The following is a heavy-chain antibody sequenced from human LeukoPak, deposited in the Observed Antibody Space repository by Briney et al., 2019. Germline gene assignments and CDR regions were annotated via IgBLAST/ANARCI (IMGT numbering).Heavy chain of an antibody. J-gene: IGHJ4*02. Sequence: PSETLSLTCTVSGGSISSGGYHWSCIRQPPGKGLECIGYIYHSGSTYYNPSLKSRVTISVDRSKNQFSLKLSSVTAADTAVYYCARDPYAPTYYYGSGSYGRGVDYWGQGTLVTVSS. CDR2: IYHSGST. CDR3: ARDPYAPTYYYGSGSYGRGVDY. V-gene: IGHV4-30-2*01. D-gene: IGHD3-10*01. CDR1: GGSISSGGYH.